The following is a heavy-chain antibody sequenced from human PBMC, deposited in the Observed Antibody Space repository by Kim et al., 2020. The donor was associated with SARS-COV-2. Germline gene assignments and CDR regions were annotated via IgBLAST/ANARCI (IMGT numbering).Heavy chain of an antibody. CDR3: ARESSPYYDFWSGYYSDY. J-gene: IGHJ4*02. D-gene: IGHD3-3*01. Sequence: KGRFTNARDNAKNSLYLQMNGLRAEDTAVYYCARESSPYYDFWSGYYSDYWGQGTLVTVSS. V-gene: IGHV3-11*06.